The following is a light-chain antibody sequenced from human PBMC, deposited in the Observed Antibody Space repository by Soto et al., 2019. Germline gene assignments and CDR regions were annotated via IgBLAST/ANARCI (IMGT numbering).Light chain of an antibody. CDR2: DNN. CDR3: GTWDSSLSVVV. J-gene: IGLJ2*01. Sequence: QSVLTQPPSVSAAPGQKVTIACSGSSSNIVNNYVSWYQHLPGTAPKLLIYDNNKRPSGIPDRFSGSKSGTSATLGITGLQTGDEADYYCGTWDSSLSVVVFGGGTQLTVL. CDR1: SSNIVNNY. V-gene: IGLV1-51*01.